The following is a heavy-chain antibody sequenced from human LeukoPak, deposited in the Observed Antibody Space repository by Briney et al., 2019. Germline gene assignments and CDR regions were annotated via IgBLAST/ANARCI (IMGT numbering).Heavy chain of an antibody. V-gene: IGHV4-34*01. CDR2: INHSGST. CDR1: GGSFSGYY. D-gene: IGHD3-10*01. J-gene: IGHJ4*02. Sequence: PSETLSLTCAVYGGSFSGYYWSWIRQPPGKGLEWIGEINHSGSTNYNPSLKSRVTISVDTSKNQFSLKLSSVTAADTAVYYCARRRRFGVSFPYPGFDYWGQGTLVTVSS. CDR3: ARRRRFGVSFPYPGFDY.